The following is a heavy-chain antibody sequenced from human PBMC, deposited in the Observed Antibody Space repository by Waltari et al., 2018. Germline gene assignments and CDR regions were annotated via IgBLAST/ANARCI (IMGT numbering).Heavy chain of an antibody. V-gene: IGHV4-39*01. CDR2: ISYNGAT. CDR3: ATYIGASVGTAAFDV. CDR1: GGSITTNSHY. Sequence: QLQLQESGPGLVKPSETLALPCSVSGGSITTNSHYWGWLRQPPGQGLEWIGTISYNGATYSSPSLRGRLTLSRDTTMNQLSLKLGSVTAADTAVYYCATYIGASVGTAAFDVWGQGTMVTVSS. D-gene: IGHD5-12*01. J-gene: IGHJ3*01.